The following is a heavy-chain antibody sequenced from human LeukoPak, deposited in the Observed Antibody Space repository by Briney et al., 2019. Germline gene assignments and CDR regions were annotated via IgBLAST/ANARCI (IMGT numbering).Heavy chain of an antibody. CDR2: IIPIFGTA. D-gene: IGHD2-21*02. CDR3: ARDPRGYSGYDSCGGDCYSGGAFDI. CDR1: GGXFSSYA. Sequence: SVKVSCKASGGXFSSYAISWVRQAPGQGLEWMGQIIPIFGTANYAQKFQGRVTITADESTSTAYMELSSLRSEDTAVYYCARDPRGYSGYDSCGGDCYSGGAFDIWGQGTMVTVSS. V-gene: IGHV1-69*13. J-gene: IGHJ3*02.